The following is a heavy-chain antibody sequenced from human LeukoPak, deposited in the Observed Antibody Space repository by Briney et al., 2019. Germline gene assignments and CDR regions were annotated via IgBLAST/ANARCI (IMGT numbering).Heavy chain of an antibody. CDR1: GFTFSNAW. D-gene: IGHD5-18*01. J-gene: IGHJ5*01. CDR2: IKNDGSST. Sequence: GGSLRLSCAASGFTFSNAWMSWVRQAPGKGVVWVSRIKNDGSSTTYADSVKGRFTISRENAKKTLYLQMNSLRAEDTAVYYCPRGRYSSGYVADSWGQGTLLTVSS. CDR3: PRGRYSSGYVADS. V-gene: IGHV3-74*01.